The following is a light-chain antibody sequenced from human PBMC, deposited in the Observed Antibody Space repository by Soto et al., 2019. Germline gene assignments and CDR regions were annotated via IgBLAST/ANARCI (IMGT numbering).Light chain of an antibody. CDR1: SSDVGGYNC. Sequence: QSALTQPASVSGSPGQSITVSCTGTSSDVGGYNCVSWYQQHPGKAPQLMIYEVSNRPSGVSNRFSGSKSGNTASLTISGLQAEDEADYYCSSYTSSSTPYVVGTGTKVTVL. CDR3: SSYTSSSTPYV. J-gene: IGLJ1*01. CDR2: EVS. V-gene: IGLV2-14*01.